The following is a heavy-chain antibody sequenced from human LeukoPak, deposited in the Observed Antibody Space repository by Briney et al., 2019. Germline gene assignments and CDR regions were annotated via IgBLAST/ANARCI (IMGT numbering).Heavy chain of an antibody. CDR3: ARLSYAAARPAYYFDY. V-gene: IGHV1-69*06. D-gene: IGHD6-6*01. Sequence: SVKVSCKASGGTFSSYAISWVRQVPGHGLEWIGGIIPIFGTANYAQKFQGRVTITADKSTSTAYMELSSLRSEDTAVYYCARLSYAAARPAYYFDYWGQGTLVTVSS. CDR1: GGTFSSYA. CDR2: IIPIFGTA. J-gene: IGHJ4*02.